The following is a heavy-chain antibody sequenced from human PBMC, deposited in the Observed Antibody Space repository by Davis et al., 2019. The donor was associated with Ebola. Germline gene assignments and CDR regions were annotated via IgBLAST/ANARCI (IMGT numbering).Heavy chain of an antibody. J-gene: IGHJ4*02. CDR3: ARGGVEPGY. CDR2: IYHSGST. CDR1: GYSISSGYY. Sequence: PSETLSLTCTVSGYSISSGYYWGWIRQPPGKGLEWIGSIYHSGSTYYNPSLKSRVTISVDTSKNQFSLKLGSVTAADTAVYYCARGGVEPGYWGQGTLVTVSS. V-gene: IGHV4-38-2*02. D-gene: IGHD1-14*01.